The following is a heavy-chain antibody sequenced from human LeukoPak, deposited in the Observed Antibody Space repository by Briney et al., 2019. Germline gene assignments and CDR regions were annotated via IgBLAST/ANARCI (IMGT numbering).Heavy chain of an antibody. V-gene: IGHV4-34*01. CDR2: INHSGST. CDR3: ARDRNGGVIDY. D-gene: IGHD3-16*01. J-gene: IGHJ4*02. CDR1: GGSFSGYY. Sequence: SETLSLTCAVSGGSFSGYYWSWIRQPPGKGLEWIGEINHSGSTNYNPSLRSRVTISVDTSKNQFSLKLSSVAAADTAVYYCARDRNGGVIDYWGQGTLVTVSS.